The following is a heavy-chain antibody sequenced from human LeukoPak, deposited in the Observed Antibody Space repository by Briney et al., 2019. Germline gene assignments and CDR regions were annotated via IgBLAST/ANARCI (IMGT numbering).Heavy chain of an antibody. CDR1: GFTFSSYS. CDR2: ISSSSSYI. V-gene: IGHV3-21*01. Sequence: PGGSLRLSCAASGFTFSSYSMSWVRQAPGKGLEWVSSISSSSSYIYYADSVKGRFTISRDNAKNSLYLQMNSLRAEDTAVYYCARDHGGGSYCEYWGQGTLVTVSS. CDR3: ARDHGGGSYCEY. J-gene: IGHJ4*02. D-gene: IGHD1-26*01.